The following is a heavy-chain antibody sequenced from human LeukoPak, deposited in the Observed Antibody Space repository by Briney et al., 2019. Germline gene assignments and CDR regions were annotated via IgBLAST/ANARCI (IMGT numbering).Heavy chain of an antibody. V-gene: IGHV4-59*01. CDR3: AREYYGSGRAMDV. CDR2: IYYSGST. Sequence: SETLSLTCTVSGGSISSYYWRWIRQPPGKGLEWIGYIYYSGSTNYNPSLKSRVTISVDTSKNQFSLKLSSVTAADTAVYYCAREYYGSGRAMDVWGQGTTVTVSS. D-gene: IGHD3-10*01. J-gene: IGHJ6*02. CDR1: GGSISSYY.